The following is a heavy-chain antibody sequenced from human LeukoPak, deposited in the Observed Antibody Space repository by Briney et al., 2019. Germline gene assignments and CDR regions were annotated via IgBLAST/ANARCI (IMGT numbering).Heavy chain of an antibody. J-gene: IGHJ4*02. CDR1: GYTFTTYY. V-gene: IGHV1-2*02. CDR3: ARDGSVPYDY. Sequence: ATVKVSCKASGYTFTTYYIHWVRQAPGQGLEWMGWINPNSGGTSYAQKFQGRVTVTRDTSITTAYMELSSLRSDDTAVYYCARDGSVPYDYWGQGTLVTVSS. CDR2: INPNSGGT.